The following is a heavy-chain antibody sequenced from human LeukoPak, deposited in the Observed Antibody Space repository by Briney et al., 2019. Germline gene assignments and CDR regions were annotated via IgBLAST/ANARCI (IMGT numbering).Heavy chain of an antibody. D-gene: IGHD4-11*01. CDR1: GFTFSSYS. J-gene: IGHJ4*02. CDR2: INSRSNYI. V-gene: IGHV3-21*01. Sequence: GGSLRLSCAASGFTFSSYSMNWVRQAPGKGLEWVSSINSRSNYIYYADSVKGRFTVSRDNAKNSLYLQMNSLRAEDTAVYYCARAARLLDYWGQGTLVTVSS. CDR3: ARAARLLDY.